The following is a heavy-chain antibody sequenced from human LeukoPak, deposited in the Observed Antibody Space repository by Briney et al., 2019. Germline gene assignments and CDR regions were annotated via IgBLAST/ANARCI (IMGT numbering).Heavy chain of an antibody. CDR2: IKQDGSEK. CDR1: GFTVSSDY. J-gene: IGHJ4*02. V-gene: IGHV3-7*01. CDR3: ARGHPWQQLMYYFDY. D-gene: IGHD6-13*01. Sequence: GGSLRLSCAASGFTVSSDYMSWVRQAPGKGLEWVANIKQDGSEKYYVDSVKGRFTISRDNAKNSLYLQMNSLRAEDTAVYYCARGHPWQQLMYYFDYWGQGTLVTVSS.